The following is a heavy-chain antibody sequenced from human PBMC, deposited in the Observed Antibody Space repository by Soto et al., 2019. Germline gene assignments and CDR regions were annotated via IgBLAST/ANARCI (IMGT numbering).Heavy chain of an antibody. CDR2: ISYDGSNK. J-gene: IGHJ4*02. V-gene: IGHV3-30*18. Sequence: QVQLVESGGGVVQPGRSLRLSCAASGFTFSSYGMHWVRQAPGKGLEWVAVISYDGSNKYYADSVKGRFTISRDNSKNTLYLQMNSLRAEDTAVYYCAKDYGWGSFDYWGQGTLVTVSS. D-gene: IGHD3-16*01. CDR3: AKDYGWGSFDY. CDR1: GFTFSSYG.